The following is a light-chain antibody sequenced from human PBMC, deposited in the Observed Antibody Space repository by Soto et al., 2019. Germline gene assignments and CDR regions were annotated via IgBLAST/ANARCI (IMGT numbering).Light chain of an antibody. CDR1: NIGKKS. Sequence: SYELTQPLSVSVAPGQTARITCGGSNIGKKSVYWHQQRPGQAPVVVIYSDRVRPSGIPERFSGSNSGNTATLTISRVEAGDEADYYCQVWDGKSDPGVFGGGTKLTVL. CDR3: QVWDGKSDPGV. J-gene: IGLJ3*02. V-gene: IGLV3-21*02. CDR2: SDR.